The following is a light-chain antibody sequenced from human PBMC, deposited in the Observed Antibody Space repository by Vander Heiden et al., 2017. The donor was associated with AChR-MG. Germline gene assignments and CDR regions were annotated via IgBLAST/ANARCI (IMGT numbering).Light chain of an antibody. CDR2: TNN. J-gene: IGLJ1*01. CDR3: ATWDDSLNGYV. Sequence: QSVLTQPPSASGTPGQRVTLSCSGSSPNIGINTVNWYQQLPGTAPKLLIYTNNQRPSGVPDRFSGSKSGTSASLAISGLQSEDEADYYCATWDDSLNGYVFGTGTKVTVL. V-gene: IGLV1-44*01. CDR1: SPNIGINT.